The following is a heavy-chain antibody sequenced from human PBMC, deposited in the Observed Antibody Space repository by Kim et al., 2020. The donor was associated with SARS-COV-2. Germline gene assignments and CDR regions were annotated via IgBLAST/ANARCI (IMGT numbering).Heavy chain of an antibody. CDR3: AKDRAAAGLNCFDP. J-gene: IGHJ5*02. V-gene: IGHV3-23*01. Sequence: GGSLRLSCAASGFTFSSYAMSWVRQAPGKGLEWVSAISGSGGSTYYADSVKGRFTISRDNAKNTLYLQMNSLRAEDTAVYYCAKDRAAAGLNCFDPWGQGTLVTVSS. CDR2: ISGSGGST. D-gene: IGHD6-13*01. CDR1: GFTFSSYA.